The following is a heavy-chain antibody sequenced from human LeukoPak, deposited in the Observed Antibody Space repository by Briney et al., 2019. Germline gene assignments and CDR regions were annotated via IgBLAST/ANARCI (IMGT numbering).Heavy chain of an antibody. V-gene: IGHV3-21*04. CDR2: ISSSSSYI. CDR3: ATEIIAVAGTGPFGY. D-gene: IGHD6-19*01. J-gene: IGHJ4*02. CDR1: GFTFSSYS. Sequence: PGGSLRLSCAASGFTFSSYSMNWVRQAPGKGLEWVSSISSSSSYIYYADSVKGRFTISRDNAKNSLYLQMSSLRSEDTAVYYCATEIIAVAGTGPFGYWGQGTLVTVSS.